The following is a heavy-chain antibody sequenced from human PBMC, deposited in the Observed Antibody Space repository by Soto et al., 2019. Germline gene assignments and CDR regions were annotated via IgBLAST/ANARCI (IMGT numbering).Heavy chain of an antibody. D-gene: IGHD2-8*01. V-gene: IGHV1-69*06. J-gene: IGHJ6*02. CDR3: ARGGGCTNGVCRYYYGMDV. CDR1: GGTFSSYA. CDR2: IIPIFGTA. Sequence: QVQLVQSGAEVMKPGSSVKVCCEASGGTFSSYAISWVRQAPGKGLEWMGGIIPIFGTANYAQKFQGRVTITADKSTSTAYMELSSLRSEDTAVYYCARGGGCTNGVCRYYYGMDVWGQGTTVTVSS.